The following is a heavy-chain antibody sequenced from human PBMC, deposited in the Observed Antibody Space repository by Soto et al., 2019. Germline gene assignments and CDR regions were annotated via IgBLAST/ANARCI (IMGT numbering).Heavy chain of an antibody. D-gene: IGHD1-7*01. CDR3: ASRDPGTSVDY. J-gene: IGHJ4*02. CDR2: IYRTGST. Sequence: QVQLQESGPGLVKPSGTLSLTCAVSGGSFTSNNWWTWVLQPPGQGLEWIGEIYRTGSTNYNPSLKSRVTISLDKSETQFSLKVTSLTAADTAVYYCASRDPGTSVDYWGQGTLVTVSS. CDR1: GGSFTSNNW. V-gene: IGHV4-4*02.